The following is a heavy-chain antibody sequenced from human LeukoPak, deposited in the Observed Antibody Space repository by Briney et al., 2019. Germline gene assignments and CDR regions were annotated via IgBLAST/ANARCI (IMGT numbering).Heavy chain of an antibody. CDR2: ISYDGSNE. CDR1: GFTFSTYG. CDR3: AKEFNRGLPDY. Sequence: GGSLRLSCAASGFTFSTYGMHWVRQAPGRGLEWVAVISYDGSNEYYADSVKGRFTISRDNSKNTLYLQMSSLRAEDTAVYYCAKEFNRGLPDYWGQGTLVTVPS. J-gene: IGHJ4*02. V-gene: IGHV3-30*18. D-gene: IGHD2-21*01.